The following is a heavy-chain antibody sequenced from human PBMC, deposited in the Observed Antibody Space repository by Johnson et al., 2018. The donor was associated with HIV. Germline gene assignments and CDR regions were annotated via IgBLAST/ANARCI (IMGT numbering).Heavy chain of an antibody. D-gene: IGHD3/OR15-3a*01. V-gene: IGHV3-30*02. CDR1: GITFSSSG. Sequence: QMQLVESGGGVVQPGGSLRLSCAASGITFSSSGMNWVRQAPGKGLEWVSFIRYDGNNKYYTDSVRGRFTISRDNSKNTLYLQMNNLRAEDTAVYYCARDPGLYYDIWVSAFDIWGQGTMVTVSS. CDR3: ARDPGLYYDIWVSAFDI. J-gene: IGHJ3*02. CDR2: IRYDGNNK.